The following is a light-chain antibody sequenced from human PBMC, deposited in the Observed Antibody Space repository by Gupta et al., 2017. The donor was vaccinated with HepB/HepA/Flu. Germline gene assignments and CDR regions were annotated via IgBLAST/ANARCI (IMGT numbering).Light chain of an antibody. J-gene: IGKJ4*01. CDR2: CAS. CDR3: HQHYSAPLT. V-gene: IGKV4-1*01. CDR1: QSVLSSSDNKNY. Sequence: DIMLSPSPDSLTVSLGERATINCKPSQSVLSSSDNKNYLAWHQQKPGQPPKLLISCASSRESGVPDRFSGSGSGTDFTLTIDGLQAEDVALYYCHQHYSAPLTFGGGTKVDIK.